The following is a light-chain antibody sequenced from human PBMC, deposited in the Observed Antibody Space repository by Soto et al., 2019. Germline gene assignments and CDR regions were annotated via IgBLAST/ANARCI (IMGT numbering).Light chain of an antibody. V-gene: IGKV1-5*03. CDR3: QQYNSYSS. CDR1: QGIDSA. J-gene: IGKJ1*01. Sequence: DIQMTKSPSSLSASVGYRVTITCRASQGIDSALAWFQQKPGKAPKVLIYKASSLESGVPSRFSGSGSGTEFTLTISSLQPDDFATYYCQQYNSYSSFGPGTKVDIK. CDR2: KAS.